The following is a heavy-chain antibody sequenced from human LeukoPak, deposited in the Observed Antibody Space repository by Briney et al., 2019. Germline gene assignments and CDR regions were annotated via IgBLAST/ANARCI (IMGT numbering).Heavy chain of an antibody. CDR1: GGSISSYY. CDR2: IYYSGST. Sequence: SETLSHTCTVSGGSISSYYWSWIRQPPGKGLEWIGYIYYSGSTNYNPSLKSRVTISVDTSKNQFSLKLSSVTAADTAVYYCARGAHYYYGMDVWGQGTTVTVSS. J-gene: IGHJ6*02. CDR3: ARGAHYYYGMDV. V-gene: IGHV4-59*01.